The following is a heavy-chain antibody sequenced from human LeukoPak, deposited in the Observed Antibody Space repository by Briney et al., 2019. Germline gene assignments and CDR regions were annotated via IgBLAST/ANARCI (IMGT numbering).Heavy chain of an antibody. CDR3: AIFYSSSWDTLDAFDI. D-gene: IGHD6-6*01. CDR1: GGTFSSYA. Sequence: ASVKVSCKASGGTFSSYAISWVRQAPGQGLEWMGRIIPIFGIANYAQKFQGRVTITADKSTSTAYMELSSLRSGDTAVYYCAIFYSSSWDTLDAFDIWGQGTMVTVSS. J-gene: IGHJ3*02. CDR2: IIPIFGIA. V-gene: IGHV1-69*04.